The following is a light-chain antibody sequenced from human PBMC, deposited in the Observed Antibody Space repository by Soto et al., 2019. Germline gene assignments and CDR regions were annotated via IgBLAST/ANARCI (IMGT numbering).Light chain of an antibody. J-gene: IGKJ1*01. CDR2: SAS. CDR1: QSVSSN. CDR3: QQYDNWPRT. V-gene: IGKV3-15*01. Sequence: EIVMTQSPVTLSVSPGERATLSCRASQSVSSNLAWYQQKPGQAPRLLIYSASSRATGIPARFSGSGSGTEFTPTISSLQSEDFAVYYCQQYDNWPRTFGHGTKVDIK.